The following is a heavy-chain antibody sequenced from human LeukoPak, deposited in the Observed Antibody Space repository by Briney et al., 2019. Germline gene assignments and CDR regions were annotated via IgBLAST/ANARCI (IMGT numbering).Heavy chain of an antibody. V-gene: IGHV4-59*08. CDR3: ASLNYYGSGSYSFDP. CDR2: IYYSGST. CDR1: GGSISSYY. D-gene: IGHD3-10*01. Sequence: SETLSLTCTVSGGSISSYYWSWIRQPPGKGLEWIGYIYYSGSTNYNPSLKSRVTISVDASKNQFSLKLSSVTAADTAVYYCASLNYYGSGSYSFDPWGQGTLVTVSS. J-gene: IGHJ5*02.